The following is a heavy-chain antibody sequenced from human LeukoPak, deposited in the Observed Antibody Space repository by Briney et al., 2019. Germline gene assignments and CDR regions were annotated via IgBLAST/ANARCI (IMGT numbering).Heavy chain of an antibody. CDR2: ISYHGSNE. CDR1: GFTFSSYT. Sequence: GGSLRLSCAASGFTFSSYTMHWVRQAPDKGLEWVAIISYHGSNEYYADSVKGRFTISRDNSKNTLYLQMNNLRVEDTAMYYCARVHDSTGYYHYFDSWGQGTLVTVSS. D-gene: IGHD3-22*01. V-gene: IGHV3-30*04. CDR3: ARVHDSTGYYHYFDS. J-gene: IGHJ4*02.